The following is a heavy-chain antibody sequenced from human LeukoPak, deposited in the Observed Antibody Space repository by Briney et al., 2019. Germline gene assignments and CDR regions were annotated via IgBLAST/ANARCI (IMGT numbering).Heavy chain of an antibody. V-gene: IGHV3-66*01. CDR1: GFTVSSNY. J-gene: IGHJ4*02. CDR2: IYSGGST. CDR3: ARYSSSWYFDY. D-gene: IGHD6-13*01. Sequence: GGSLRLSCAASGFTVSSNYMSWVRQAPGKGLEWVSVIYSGGSTYYADSVKGRFIISRDNSKNTLYLQMNSLRAEDTAVYYCARYSSSWYFDYWGQGTLVTVSS.